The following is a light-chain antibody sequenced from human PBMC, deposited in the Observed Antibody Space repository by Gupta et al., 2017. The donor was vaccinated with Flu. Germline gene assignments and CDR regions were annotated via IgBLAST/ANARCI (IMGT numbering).Light chain of an antibody. Sequence: SSDIGGYSYVSWYQPKSGEAPRLLLYEVTKRPSGVSDRFSGSKSDNTASLTISGLQAEDEASYHCSSYTFSATRWVFGGGTTVTVL. J-gene: IGLJ3*02. CDR1: SSDIGGYSY. CDR2: EVT. CDR3: SSYTFSATRWV. V-gene: IGLV2-14*01.